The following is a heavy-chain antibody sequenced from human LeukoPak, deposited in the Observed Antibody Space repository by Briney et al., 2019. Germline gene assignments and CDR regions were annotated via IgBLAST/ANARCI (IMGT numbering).Heavy chain of an antibody. D-gene: IGHD2-15*01. CDR1: GDSISSSSW. CDR3: ASRPGFCSGGNCLPHDY. J-gene: IGHJ4*02. V-gene: IGHV4-4*02. Sequence: PSGTLSLTCAVSGDSISSSSWWSWVRQPPGKGLEWIGEVWHSGTTNYNPSLKSRVTISVDKSKNQFSLNLTSVTAADTAVYYCASRPGFCSGGNCLPHDYWGQGTLVIVSS. CDR2: VWHSGTT.